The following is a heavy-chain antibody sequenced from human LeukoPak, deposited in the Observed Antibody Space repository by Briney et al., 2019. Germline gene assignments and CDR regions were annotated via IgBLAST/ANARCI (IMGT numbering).Heavy chain of an antibody. CDR2: IYYSGST. Sequence: SETLSLTCTVSGGSINSYYWSWIRQPPGKGLDWVGYIYYSGSTNYKPSLKRRVTISVDTSKNQFSLKVSSVTAADTAVYYCASSRSSSGWSLIDYWGQGALVTVSS. D-gene: IGHD6-19*01. J-gene: IGHJ4*02. CDR3: ASSRSSSGWSLIDY. CDR1: GGSINSYY. V-gene: IGHV4-59*01.